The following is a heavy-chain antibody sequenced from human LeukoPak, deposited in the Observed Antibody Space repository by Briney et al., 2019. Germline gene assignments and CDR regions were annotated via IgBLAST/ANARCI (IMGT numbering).Heavy chain of an antibody. CDR2: IKEDGSEK. D-gene: IGHD5-12*01. CDR1: GFTFNSYW. CDR3: ARVGSGYALDC. J-gene: IGHJ4*02. V-gene: IGHV3-7*01. Sequence: AGGSLRLSCAASGFTFNSYWMTWVRQATGKGLESVANIKEDGSEKYYVDSMKGRFTISRDNAKNSLYLQMNSLRAEDTAVYYCARVGSGYALDCWGQGTLVTVSS.